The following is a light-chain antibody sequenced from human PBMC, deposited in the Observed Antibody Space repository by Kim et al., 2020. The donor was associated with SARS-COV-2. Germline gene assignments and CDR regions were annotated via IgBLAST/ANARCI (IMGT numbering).Light chain of an antibody. V-gene: IGLV3-1*01. CDR3: QAWDSSTVV. CDR1: KLGDKY. Sequence: SYELTQPPSVSVSPGQTASITCSGDKLGDKYSCWYQQKPGQSPVLVIYQDSKRPSGIPERFSGSNSGNTATLTISGTQAMDEADYYCQAWDSSTVVFSGGTQLT. CDR2: QDS. J-gene: IGLJ2*01.